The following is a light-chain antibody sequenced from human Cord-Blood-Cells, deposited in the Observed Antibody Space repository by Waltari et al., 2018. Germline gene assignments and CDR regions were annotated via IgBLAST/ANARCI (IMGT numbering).Light chain of an antibody. CDR2: EGS. CDR1: SSDVGSYNL. V-gene: IGLV2-14*02. CDR3: SSYTSSSTWV. J-gene: IGLJ3*02. Sequence: QSALTQPASVSGSPGQSITISCTGTSSDVGSYNLVSWCQQHPGKAPKLMIYEGSKRPSGVSNRFSGSKSGNTASLTISGLQAEDEADYYCSSYTSSSTWVFGGGTKLTVL.